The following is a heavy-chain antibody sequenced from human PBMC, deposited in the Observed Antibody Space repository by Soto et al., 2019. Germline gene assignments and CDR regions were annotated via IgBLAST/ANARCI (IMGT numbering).Heavy chain of an antibody. V-gene: IGHV1-18*01. CDR2: INTYNGDT. D-gene: IGHD6-13*01. Sequence: GASVKVSCKASGYTFSNYIITWVRQAPGQGPEWMGWINTYNGDTNYAQNLQGRVTMTTDTSTSTAYMELRSLTSDDTAVYYCARKIAAAGLNWFDPWGQGTLVTVSS. CDR1: GYTFSNYI. J-gene: IGHJ5*02. CDR3: ARKIAAAGLNWFDP.